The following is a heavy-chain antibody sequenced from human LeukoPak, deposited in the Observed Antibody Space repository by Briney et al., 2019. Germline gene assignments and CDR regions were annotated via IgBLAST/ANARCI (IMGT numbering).Heavy chain of an antibody. J-gene: IGHJ6*03. D-gene: IGHD2-15*01. CDR1: GFTFSSYA. V-gene: IGHV3-23*01. Sequence: GGSLRLSCAASGFTFSSYAMSWVRQAPGKGLEWVSDISGSGGSTYYADSVKGRFTISRDNAKNSLYLQMNSLRAEDMALYYCAKDIKAVTGGYYYYMDVWGKGTTVTVSS. CDR2: ISGSGGST. CDR3: AKDIKAVTGGYYYYMDV.